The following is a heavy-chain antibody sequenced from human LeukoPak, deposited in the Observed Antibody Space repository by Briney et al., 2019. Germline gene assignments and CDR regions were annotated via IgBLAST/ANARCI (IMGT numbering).Heavy chain of an antibody. CDR1: GFTFSSYG. V-gene: IGHV3-30*03. Sequence: GGSLRLSCAASGFTFSSYGMHWVRQAPGKGLEWVAVISYDGSNKYYADSVKGRFTISRDNSKNTLYLQMNSLRAEDTAVYYCAREGNYGSGSYYYYYYYMDVRGKGTTVTVSS. CDR2: ISYDGSNK. D-gene: IGHD3-10*01. J-gene: IGHJ6*03. CDR3: AREGNYGSGSYYYYYYYMDV.